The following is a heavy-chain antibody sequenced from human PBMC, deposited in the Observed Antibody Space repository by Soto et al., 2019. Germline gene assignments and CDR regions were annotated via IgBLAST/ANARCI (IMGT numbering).Heavy chain of an antibody. D-gene: IGHD5-18*01. Sequence: SETLSLTCTVSGGSISSYYWSWIRQPPGKGLEWIGYIYYSGSTNYNPSLKSRVTISVDTSKNQFSLKLSSVTAADTAVYYCASRSYGLHHFDYWGQGTLVTVSS. V-gene: IGHV4-59*08. CDR2: IYYSGST. J-gene: IGHJ4*02. CDR3: ASRSYGLHHFDY. CDR1: GGSISSYY.